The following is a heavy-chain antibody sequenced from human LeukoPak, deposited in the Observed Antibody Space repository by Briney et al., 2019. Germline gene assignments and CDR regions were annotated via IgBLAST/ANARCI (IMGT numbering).Heavy chain of an antibody. CDR2: IYYSGST. CDR1: GGSISSSSYY. Sequence: SETLSLTCTVSGGSISSSSYYWGWIRQPPGKGLEWIGSIYYSGSTYYNPSLKSRVTISVDTSKNQFSLKLSSVTAADTAVYYCARLRYFDWLQDAFDIWGQGTMVTVSS. D-gene: IGHD3-9*01. J-gene: IGHJ3*02. CDR3: ARLRYFDWLQDAFDI. V-gene: IGHV4-39*07.